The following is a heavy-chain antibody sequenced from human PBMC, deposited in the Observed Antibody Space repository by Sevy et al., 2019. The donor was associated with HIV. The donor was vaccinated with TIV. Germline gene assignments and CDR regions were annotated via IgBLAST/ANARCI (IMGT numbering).Heavy chain of an antibody. D-gene: IGHD3-10*01. V-gene: IGHV1-2*02. CDR1: GYTFTGYY. CDR2: INPNSGVT. J-gene: IGHJ4*02. Sequence: ASVKVSCKASGYTFTGYYIHWVRQAPGQGREWRGWINPNSGVTNYAQKFQDRVTMTRDTSISTAYMELGRLRSDDTAVFYCARVGQYGSGSYLTYWGQVTLVTVSS. CDR3: ARVGQYGSGSYLTY.